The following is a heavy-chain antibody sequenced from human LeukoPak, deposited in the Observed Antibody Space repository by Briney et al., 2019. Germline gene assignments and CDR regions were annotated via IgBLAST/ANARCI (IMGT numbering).Heavy chain of an antibody. Sequence: VGSLRLSCAASGFTFSSYSMNWVRQAPGKGLEWVSSISSSSSYIYYADSVKGRFTISRDNAKNSLYLQMNSLRAEDTAVYYCARQVGSGSYYGDAYDYWGQGTLVTVSS. CDR2: ISSSSSYI. V-gene: IGHV3-21*01. D-gene: IGHD3-10*01. J-gene: IGHJ4*02. CDR1: GFTFSSYS. CDR3: ARQVGSGSYYGDAYDY.